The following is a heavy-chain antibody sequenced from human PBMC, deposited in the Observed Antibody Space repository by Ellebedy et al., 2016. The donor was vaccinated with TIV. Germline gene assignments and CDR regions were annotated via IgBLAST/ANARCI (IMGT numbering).Heavy chain of an antibody. CDR3: AKDQKVGAELVFNWFDP. J-gene: IGHJ5*02. CDR2: ISATGGT. D-gene: IGHD1-26*01. V-gene: IGHV4-4*07. Sequence: SETLSLTCIVSGGSIGGYYWSWIRQPAGKGLEWIGRISATGGTNYNPSLKSRVAMSLDTSKNQFSLKLSSVTAADTAVYYCAKDQKVGAELVFNWFDPWGQGTLVTVSS. CDR1: GGSIGGYY.